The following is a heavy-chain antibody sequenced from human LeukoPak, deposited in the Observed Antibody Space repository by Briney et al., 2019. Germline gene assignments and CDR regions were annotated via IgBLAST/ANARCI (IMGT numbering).Heavy chain of an antibody. V-gene: IGHV3-7*01. CDR3: ARDFMVTYRVDFFDF. CDR1: GFTLSEYW. CDR2: IKQDGSET. Sequence: GGSLRLSCVGSGFTLSEYWMSWVRRAPGKGLEWVANIKQDGSETYYVDSVRGRFTISRDNAKKSLYLQMNNLRGDDTAIYYCARDFMVTYRVDFFDFWGQGTQVTVSS. J-gene: IGHJ4*02. D-gene: IGHD5-18*01.